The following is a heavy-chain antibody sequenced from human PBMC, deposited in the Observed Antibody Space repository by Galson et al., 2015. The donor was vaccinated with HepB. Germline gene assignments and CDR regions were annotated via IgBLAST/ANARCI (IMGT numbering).Heavy chain of an antibody. CDR2: ISSGSTYT. D-gene: IGHD3-22*01. V-gene: IGHV3-11*06. J-gene: IGHJ1*01. CDR1: GFTFSDYY. Sequence: LRLSCAFSGFTFSDYYMSWIRQAPGKGLECVSYISSGSTYTNYADSVKGRFTISRDNSKNTLYLQMNSLRAEDTAVYYCARARGTMIVVAGVYFQHWGQGTLVTVSS. CDR3: ARARGTMIVVAGVYFQH.